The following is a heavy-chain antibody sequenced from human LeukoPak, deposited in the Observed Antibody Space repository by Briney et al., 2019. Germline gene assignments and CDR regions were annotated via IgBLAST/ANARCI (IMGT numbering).Heavy chain of an antibody. J-gene: IGHJ3*02. Sequence: ASETLSLTCTVSGGSISSDGYYWSWIRQHPGKGLEWIGYIYYSGSTYYNPSLKSRVTISVDTSKNQFSLKLSSVTAADTAVYYCARVDTRPMITFGGGPDAFDIWGQGTMVTVSS. CDR1: GGSISSDGYY. CDR2: IYYSGST. V-gene: IGHV4-31*03. CDR3: ARVDTRPMITFGGGPDAFDI. D-gene: IGHD3-16*01.